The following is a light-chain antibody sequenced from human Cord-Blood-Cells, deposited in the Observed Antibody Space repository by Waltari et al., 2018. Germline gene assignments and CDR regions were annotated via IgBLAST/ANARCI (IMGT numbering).Light chain of an antibody. CDR1: SSDVGGYNY. CDR2: ELN. Sequence: QSALTQPASVSGSPGQSITISCTGTSSDVGGYNYVSWYQQHPGNAPKLMIYELNNRPSGVSNRFSGSKSGNTASLTISGLQAEDEADYYCSSYTSSSTLYVFGTGTKVTVL. V-gene: IGLV2-14*01. CDR3: SSYTSSSTLYV. J-gene: IGLJ1*01.